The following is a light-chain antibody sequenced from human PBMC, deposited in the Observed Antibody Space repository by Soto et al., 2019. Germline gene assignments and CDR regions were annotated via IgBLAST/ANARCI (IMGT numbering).Light chain of an antibody. CDR3: QQRSNWPPEVT. CDR2: DVS. J-gene: IGKJ4*01. Sequence: EIVLTQSPATLSLSPGERATLSCRASQSVGSYLAWYQQRPGQAPSLLIYDVSNRATGIPARFSGSGSGTDFTLTISNLEPEDFAVYYCQQRSNWPPEVTFGGGTKVEIK. CDR1: QSVGSY. V-gene: IGKV3-11*01.